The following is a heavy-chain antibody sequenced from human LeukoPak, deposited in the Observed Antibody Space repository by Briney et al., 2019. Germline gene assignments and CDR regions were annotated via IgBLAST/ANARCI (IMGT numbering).Heavy chain of an antibody. Sequence: ETLSLTCTVSGGSISSYYWSLIRQPPGKGLEWVANIKQDGSEKYYVDSVKGRFTISRDNAKNSLYLQMNSLRAEDTAVYYCARDPYYGDYDYWGQGTLVTVSS. V-gene: IGHV3-7*01. CDR3: ARDPYYGDYDY. D-gene: IGHD4-17*01. J-gene: IGHJ4*02. CDR1: GGSISSYY. CDR2: IKQDGSEK.